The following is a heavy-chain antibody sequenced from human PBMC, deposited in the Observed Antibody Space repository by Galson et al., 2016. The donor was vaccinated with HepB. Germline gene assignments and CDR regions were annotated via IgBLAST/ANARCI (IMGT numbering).Heavy chain of an antibody. CDR3: AKDLGERLVTVYYYMDV. CDR1: GFIFSEYA. V-gene: IGHV3-23*01. Sequence: SLRLSCAASGFIFSEYAMSWVRRAPGKGLEWVSDISGSSAYTYYADSVQGRFTISRDNSQNTLYLQMNSLRAEDTAVYYCAKDLGERLVTVYYYMDVWGKGTTVTVSS. D-gene: IGHD3-16*01. CDR2: ISGSSAYT. J-gene: IGHJ6*03.